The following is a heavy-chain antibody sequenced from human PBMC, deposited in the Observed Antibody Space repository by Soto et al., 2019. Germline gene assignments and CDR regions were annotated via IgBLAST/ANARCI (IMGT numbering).Heavy chain of an antibody. CDR1: GGTFSSYA. CDR3: ARDLGGPYNWNDAYYLDY. Sequence: QVQLVQSGAEVKKPGSSVKVSCKASGGTFSSYAISWVRQAPGQGLEWMGGIIPIFGTANYAQKFQGRVTITGEETVSTASMGLSRLRSEDKAVYYCARDLGGPYNWNDAYYLDYWGQGTLVTVSS. D-gene: IGHD1-20*01. V-gene: IGHV1-69*12. CDR2: IIPIFGTA. J-gene: IGHJ4*02.